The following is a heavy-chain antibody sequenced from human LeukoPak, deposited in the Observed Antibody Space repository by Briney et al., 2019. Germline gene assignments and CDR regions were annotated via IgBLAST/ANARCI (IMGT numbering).Heavy chain of an antibody. CDR1: GFSFPNTW. CDR3: ATECGSGRYYGYDAFDM. J-gene: IGHJ3*02. D-gene: IGHD3-10*01. V-gene: IGHV3-15*01. Sequence: GGSLRLSCEACGFSFPNTWMSLVRQAPGKGLEWVGRVKSKADDGTTDYAAPVQGRFTISRDDSKYTLALQMNSLKTEDTAVYYSATECGSGRYYGYDAFDMWGQGTMVTVSS. CDR2: VKSKADDGTT.